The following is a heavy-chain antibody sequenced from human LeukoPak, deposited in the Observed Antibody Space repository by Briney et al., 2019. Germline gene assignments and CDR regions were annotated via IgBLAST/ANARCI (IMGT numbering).Heavy chain of an antibody. CDR3: AHGTMYQLDY. J-gene: IGHJ4*02. D-gene: IGHD2-2*01. Sequence: GGSLRLSCPGSGFTFSSYYMNWVRQAPGKGLEWVSGILGGAGSTYYADSVKGRFTISRDNSKNTLYLQMNSLRAEDTAVYYCAHGTMYQLDYWGQGTLVTVSS. CDR2: ILGGAGST. V-gene: IGHV3-23*01. CDR1: GFTFSSYY.